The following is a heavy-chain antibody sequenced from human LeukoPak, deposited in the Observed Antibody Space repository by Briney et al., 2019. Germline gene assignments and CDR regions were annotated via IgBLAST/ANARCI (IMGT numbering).Heavy chain of an antibody. V-gene: IGHV4-39*07. CDR3: ATPRWYYGSGSYIGQSAFDI. J-gene: IGHJ3*02. CDR2: IYYSGST. CDR1: GGSISSSSYY. Sequence: SETLSLTCTVSGGSISSSSYYWGWIRQPPGKGLEWIGSIYYSGSTYYNPSLKSRVTISVDTSKNQFSLKLSSVTAADTAVYYCATPRWYYGSGSYIGQSAFDIWGQGTMVTVSS. D-gene: IGHD3-10*01.